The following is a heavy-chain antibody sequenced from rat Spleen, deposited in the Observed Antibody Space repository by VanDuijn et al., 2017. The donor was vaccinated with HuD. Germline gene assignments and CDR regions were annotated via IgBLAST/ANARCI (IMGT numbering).Heavy chain of an antibody. Sequence: EVQLVESGGGLVQPGRSMKLSCAASGFTFSNYGMAWVRQAPKKGLEWVAYISYDGGSTYYRDPVKGRFTISRDNAKSTLYLQMDSLRSEDTATYYCTTGGLLLQPLYYWYFDFWGPGTMVTVSS. D-gene: IGHD1-1*01. CDR1: GFTFSNYG. V-gene: IGHV5-20*01. CDR2: ISYDGGST. CDR3: TTGGLLLQPLYYWYFDF. J-gene: IGHJ1*01.